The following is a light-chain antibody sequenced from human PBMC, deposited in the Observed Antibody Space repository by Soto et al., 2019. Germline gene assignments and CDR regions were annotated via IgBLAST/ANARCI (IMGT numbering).Light chain of an antibody. CDR2: AAS. Sequence: DIQMTHSPSSLSASVGDRVTITCRASQSISSYLNWYQQKPGKAPKLLIYAASSLQSGVPSRFSGSGSGTDFTLTISSMQPEDFANYYCQQSYSTPYTFGQGTRMEIK. J-gene: IGKJ5*01. CDR1: QSISSY. CDR3: QQSYSTPYT. V-gene: IGKV1-39*01.